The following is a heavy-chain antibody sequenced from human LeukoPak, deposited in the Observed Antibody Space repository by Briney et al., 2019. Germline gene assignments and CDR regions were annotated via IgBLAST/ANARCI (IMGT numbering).Heavy chain of an antibody. CDR1: GYSFTTYA. CDR3: ARGVNVDWFDP. J-gene: IGHJ5*02. V-gene: IGHV7-4-1*02. CDR2: IYTNTGNP. D-gene: IGHD3-22*01. Sequence: GASVKVSCKASGYSFTTYAMNWVRQAPGQGLEWMGCIYTNTGNPTYAQGFTGRFVFSLDTSVSTAYLQISSLKAEDTAVYYCARGVNVDWFDPWGQGTLVTVFS.